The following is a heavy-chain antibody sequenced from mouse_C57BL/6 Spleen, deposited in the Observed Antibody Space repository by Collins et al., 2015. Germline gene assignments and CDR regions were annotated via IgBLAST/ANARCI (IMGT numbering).Heavy chain of an antibody. CDR3: TREGYSNYPAWFAY. Sequence: EVQLVESGGGLVKPGRSLKLSCAASGFTFSDYGMHWVRQAPEKGLEWVAYISSGSSTIYYADTVKGRFTISRDNAKNTLFLQMTSLRSEDTAMYYCTREGYSNYPAWFAYWGQGTLVTVSA. CDR2: ISSGSSTI. D-gene: IGHD2-5*01. V-gene: IGHV5-17*01. CDR1: GFTFSDYG. J-gene: IGHJ3*01.